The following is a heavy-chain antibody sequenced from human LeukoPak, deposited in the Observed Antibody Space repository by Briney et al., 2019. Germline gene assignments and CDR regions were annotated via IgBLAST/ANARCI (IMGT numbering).Heavy chain of an antibody. D-gene: IGHD3-22*01. V-gene: IGHV5-51*01. CDR1: GYSFTSYW. CDR3: ARPNYYDSSGYYDDAFDI. J-gene: IGHJ3*02. CDR2: IYPGDSDT. Sequence: GESLEISCKGSGYSFTSYWIGWVRQMPGKGLGWMGIIYPGDSDTRYSPSFQGQVTISADKSISTAYLQWSSLKASDTAMYYCARPNYYDSSGYYDDAFDIWGQGTMVTVSS.